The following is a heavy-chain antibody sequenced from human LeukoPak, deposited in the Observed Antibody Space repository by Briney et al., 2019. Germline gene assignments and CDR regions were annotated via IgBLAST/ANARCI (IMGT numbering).Heavy chain of an antibody. V-gene: IGHV3-11*04. D-gene: IGHD1-26*01. CDR2: ISSSGSTT. Sequence: GGSLRLSCAASGVSFRDYYMSWIRQAPGKGLEWVSYISSSGSTTYYADSVKGRFTISRDNAKNSLYLQMNSLRAEDTAVYYCARIYGVGATGYYFDYWGQGTLVTVSS. CDR1: GVSFRDYY. CDR3: ARIYGVGATGYYFDY. J-gene: IGHJ4*02.